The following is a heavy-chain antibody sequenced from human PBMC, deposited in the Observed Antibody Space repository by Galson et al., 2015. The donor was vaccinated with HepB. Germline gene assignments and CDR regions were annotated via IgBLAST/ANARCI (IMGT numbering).Heavy chain of an antibody. Sequence: SVKVSCKASGYTFTDYGITWVRQAPGQGLEWMGWITAYNGNTKSAQKVQGRVTLTTDTSTSTAYMELRSLRSDDTAVYYCARDGDWYTPVWLDCWGQGTLVTVSS. V-gene: IGHV1-18*01. CDR3: ARDGDWYTPVWLDC. D-gene: IGHD6-19*01. J-gene: IGHJ4*02. CDR2: ITAYNGNT. CDR1: GYTFTDYG.